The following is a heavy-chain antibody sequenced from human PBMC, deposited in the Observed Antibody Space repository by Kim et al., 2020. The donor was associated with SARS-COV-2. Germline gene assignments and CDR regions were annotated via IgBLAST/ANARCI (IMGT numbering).Heavy chain of an antibody. CDR2: ISWDGGST. V-gene: IGHV3-43*01. J-gene: IGHJ4*02. D-gene: IGHD6-13*01. CDR1: GFTFEDYT. CDR3: AKMSCRAAGPTSCPLGY. Sequence: GGSLRLSCAASGFTFEDYTMHWVRQAPGKGLEWVSLISWDGGSTYYADSVKGRFTISRDNSKNSLYLQMNSLRTEDTALYYCAKMSCRAAGPTSCPLGYWGQGTLVTVSS.